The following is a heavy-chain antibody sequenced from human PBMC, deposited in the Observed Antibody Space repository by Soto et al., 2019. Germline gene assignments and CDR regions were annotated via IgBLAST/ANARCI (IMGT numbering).Heavy chain of an antibody. CDR1: GGSISSGGYY. CDR2: IYYSGST. J-gene: IGHJ4*02. Sequence: QVQLQESGPGLVKPSQTLSLTCTVSGGSISSGGYYWSWIRQHPGKGLEWIGYIYYSGSTYYNPSLKSRVTLSVDTSKNQFSLKLSSVTAADTAVYYCAREVTMVLGVIEMTSTGGFEYWGQGTLVTVYS. D-gene: IGHD3-10*01. CDR3: AREVTMVLGVIEMTSTGGFEY. V-gene: IGHV4-31*03.